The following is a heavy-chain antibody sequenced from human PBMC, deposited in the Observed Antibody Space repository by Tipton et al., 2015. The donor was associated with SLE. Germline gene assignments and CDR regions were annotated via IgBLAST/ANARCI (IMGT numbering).Heavy chain of an antibody. D-gene: IGHD3-22*01. Sequence: SLRLSCAASGFTFSSYAMSWVRQAPGKGLEWVSAISGTGGSTYHADSVKGRFTISRDNSKNTLYLQMNSLRAEDTAVYYCAKDDRNWDAEYFQHWGQGTLVTVSS. CDR3: AKDDRNWDAEYFQH. CDR2: ISGTGGST. V-gene: IGHV3-23*01. CDR1: GFTFSSYA. J-gene: IGHJ1*01.